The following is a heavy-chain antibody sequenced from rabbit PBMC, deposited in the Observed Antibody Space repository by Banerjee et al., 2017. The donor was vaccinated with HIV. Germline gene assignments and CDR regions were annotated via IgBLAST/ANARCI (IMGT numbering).Heavy chain of an antibody. D-gene: IGHD4-1*01. V-gene: IGHV1S44*01. CDR2: ITYDGNT. Sequence: KGLEYIGYITYDGNTYYASWAKGRFTITKTSSTTVTLQMTSLTAADTATYFCVRHNSGLTLWGPGTLVTVS. J-gene: IGHJ4*01. CDR3: VRHNSGLTL.